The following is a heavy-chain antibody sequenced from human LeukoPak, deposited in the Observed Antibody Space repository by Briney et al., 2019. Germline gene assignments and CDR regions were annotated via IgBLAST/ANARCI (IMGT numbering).Heavy chain of an antibody. J-gene: IGHJ4*02. D-gene: IGHD1-26*01. CDR2: ISYDESNK. V-gene: IGHV3-30*04. CDR3: ARGWSEKVFDY. CDR1: GFTFSSYA. Sequence: GGSLRLSCAASGFTFSSYAMLWVRQAPGKGLEWVAVISYDESNKYYADSVKGRFTISRDNSKNTLYLQMNSLRAEDTAVYYCARGWSEKVFDYWGQGTLVTVSS.